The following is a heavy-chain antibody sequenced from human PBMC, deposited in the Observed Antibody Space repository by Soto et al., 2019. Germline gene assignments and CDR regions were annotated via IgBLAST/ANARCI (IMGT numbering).Heavy chain of an antibody. V-gene: IGHV2-5*02. D-gene: IGHD7-27*01. Sequence: QITLKESGPTLVKPTQPLTLTCTFSGFSLSTSGVGVGWIRQPPGKALEWLALIYWDDDKRYSPSLKSRLTITKDTSKNQVVLTMTNMDPVDTATYYCAHGTNWGVDFDYWGQGTLVTVSS. CDR2: IYWDDDK. CDR1: GFSLSTSGVG. CDR3: AHGTNWGVDFDY. J-gene: IGHJ4*02.